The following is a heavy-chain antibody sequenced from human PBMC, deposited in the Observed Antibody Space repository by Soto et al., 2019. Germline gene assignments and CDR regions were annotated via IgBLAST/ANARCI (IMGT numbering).Heavy chain of an antibody. D-gene: IGHD3-22*01. CDR2: ISVYNGNT. Sequence: QVKLVQSGTEVKKPGASIKVSCKASGYSFATSGMTWVRQAPGQGLEWMGWISVYNGNTNYYQNQQDRVTMTTDTSTNTAYLEVRNLRSDDTAVYYCARAGKYYDASGYADWGQGTLVTVSS. CDR1: GYSFATSG. J-gene: IGHJ4*02. V-gene: IGHV1-18*01. CDR3: ARAGKYYDASGYAD.